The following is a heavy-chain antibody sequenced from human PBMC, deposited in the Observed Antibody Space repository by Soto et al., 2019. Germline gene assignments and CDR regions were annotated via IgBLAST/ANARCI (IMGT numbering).Heavy chain of an antibody. J-gene: IGHJ6*02. CDR3: ARDRRGGGSFLYGMDV. Sequence: GGSLRLSCAASGFTFSSYSMNWVRQAPGRGLEWVSSISSSSSYIYYADSVKGRFTISRDNAKNSLYLQMNSLRAEDTAVYYCARDRRGGGSFLYGMDVWGQGTTVTVSS. CDR2: ISSSSSYI. V-gene: IGHV3-21*01. D-gene: IGHD2-15*01. CDR1: GFTFSSYS.